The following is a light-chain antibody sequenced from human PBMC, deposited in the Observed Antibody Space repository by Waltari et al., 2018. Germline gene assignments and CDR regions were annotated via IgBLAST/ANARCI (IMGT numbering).Light chain of an antibody. Sequence: DVQMTQSPSSLSASVGDRVTITCRASQTVYQYLNWYPQRQGQVPRLLIYTASTLQSGVPSRFSGSGSGTDFTLTITGLQPEDVGIYYCQQTSRTPLTFGGGTKVELK. V-gene: IGKV1-39*01. J-gene: IGKJ4*01. CDR3: QQTSRTPLT. CDR2: TAS. CDR1: QTVYQY.